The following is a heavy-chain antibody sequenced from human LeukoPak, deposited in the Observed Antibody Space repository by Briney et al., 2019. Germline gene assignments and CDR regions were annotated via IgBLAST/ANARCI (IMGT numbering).Heavy chain of an antibody. J-gene: IGHJ4*02. Sequence: RPSETLTLSCTVSGVSFSSIGYYWGWIRQPPGKGLEWIGNIYYSGSTYYNPSLKSRVTISVDTSKNQFSLNVSSVTAADTAIYYCARSSSVCPFDNWGQGRLVTVSS. CDR2: IYYSGST. D-gene: IGHD6-19*01. V-gene: IGHV4-39*01. CDR3: ARSSSVCPFDN. CDR1: GVSFSSIGYY.